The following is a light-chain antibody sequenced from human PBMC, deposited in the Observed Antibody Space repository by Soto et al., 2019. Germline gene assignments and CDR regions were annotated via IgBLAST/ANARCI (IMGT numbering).Light chain of an antibody. J-gene: IGKJ1*01. CDR2: AAS. V-gene: IGKV3-20*01. CDR3: QQYNKWPLT. Sequence: EVVLTQSPGTLSLSPGERATLSCRASQSVRNNYLAWYQQRPGQAPRLLIYAASSRATGIPDRFSGSGSGTEFTLTISSLQSEDFTVYYCQQYNKWPLTFGQGTKVDIK. CDR1: QSVRNNY.